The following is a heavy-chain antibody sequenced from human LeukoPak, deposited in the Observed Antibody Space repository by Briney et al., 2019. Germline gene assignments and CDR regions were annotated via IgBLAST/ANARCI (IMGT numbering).Heavy chain of an antibody. CDR2: ISSNGGST. J-gene: IGHJ4*02. V-gene: IGHV3-64*01. D-gene: IGHD4-17*01. CDR3: ASGGYGDASFDY. CDR1: GFTFSSYA. Sequence: PGGSLRLSCAASGFTFSSYAMHWVRQAPGKGLEYVSAISSNGGSTYYANSVKGRFTISRDNSKSTLYLQMGSLRAEDMAVYYCASGGYGDASFDYWGQGTLVTVSS.